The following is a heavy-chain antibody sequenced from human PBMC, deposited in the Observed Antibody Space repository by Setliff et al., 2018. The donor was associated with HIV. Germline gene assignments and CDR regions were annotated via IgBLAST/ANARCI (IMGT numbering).Heavy chain of an antibody. CDR1: GYTFTAYY. CDR2: INPDSGGT. J-gene: IGHJ5*02. CDR3: ARESLMITFGGGSWFDP. Sequence: ASVKVSCKASGYTFTAYYIHWVRQAPGQGLEWMGWINPDSGGTKYAQRFQGRVTMTRDTSINTAYMELSRLISDDTALNFCARESLMITFGGGSWFDPWGQGTLVTVSS. V-gene: IGHV1-2*02. D-gene: IGHD3-16*01.